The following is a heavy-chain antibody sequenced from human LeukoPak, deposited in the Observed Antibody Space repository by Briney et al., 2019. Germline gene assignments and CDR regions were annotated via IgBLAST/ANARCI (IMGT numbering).Heavy chain of an antibody. CDR3: ATAASWFDP. CDR1: GGSISSTTDY. V-gene: IGHV4-39*01. CDR2: IYYSGST. D-gene: IGHD5-18*01. J-gene: IGHJ5*02. Sequence: SETLSLTCTVSGGSISSTTDYCGWIRQPPGKGLEWIGSIYYSGSTYYNPSLKSRVTISVDTSKNQFSLKLSSVTAADTAVYYCATAASWFDPWGQGTLVTVSS.